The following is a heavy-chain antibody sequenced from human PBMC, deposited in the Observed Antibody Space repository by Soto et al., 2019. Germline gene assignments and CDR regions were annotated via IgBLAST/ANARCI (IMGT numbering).Heavy chain of an antibody. CDR2: ISPYSGKT. D-gene: IGHD3-9*01. Sequence: QVQLVQSGAEVKKPGASVKVSCKASGYTFTNYGIAWVRQAPGQGLEWMGWISPYSGKTDYRQNLQGRVTMTADTSTTTAYMELRSLRSDDTAVYYCTRARLTLTTSLIFDFWGQGTLVTVSS. V-gene: IGHV1-18*01. CDR1: GYTFTNYG. CDR3: TRARLTLTTSLIFDF. J-gene: IGHJ4*02.